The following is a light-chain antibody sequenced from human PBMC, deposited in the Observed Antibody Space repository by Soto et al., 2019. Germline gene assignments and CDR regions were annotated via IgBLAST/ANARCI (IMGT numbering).Light chain of an antibody. CDR1: QYIISY. CDR2: DAS. Sequence: DIQMTQSPSSLSASVGDRVTITCRASQYIISYVNWYQQKPGKAPKFLIYDASSLQSGDPSRFSGSGFGTEFTLTISSLQPGDFATYYCQQYSTSSTFGQGTKVDNK. CDR3: QQYSTSST. J-gene: IGKJ1*01. V-gene: IGKV1-39*01.